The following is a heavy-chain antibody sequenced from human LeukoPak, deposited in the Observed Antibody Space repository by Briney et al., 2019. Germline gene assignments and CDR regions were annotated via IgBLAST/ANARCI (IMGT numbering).Heavy chain of an antibody. J-gene: IGHJ4*02. CDR2: ISAYNGNT. V-gene: IGHV1-18*01. D-gene: IGHD2-2*02. CDR3: ARDKYCSSTSCYTGFDY. CDR1: GYTFTSYG. Sequence: ASVKVSCKASGYTFTSYGISWVRQAPGQGLEWMGWISAYNGNTNYAQKLQGRVTMTTDTSTSTAYMELGSLRSDDTAVYYCARDKYCSSTSCYTGFDYWGQGTLVTVSS.